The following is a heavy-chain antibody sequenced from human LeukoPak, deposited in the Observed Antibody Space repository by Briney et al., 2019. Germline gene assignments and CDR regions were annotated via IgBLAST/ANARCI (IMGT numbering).Heavy chain of an antibody. J-gene: IGHJ5*02. CDR1: GFTFSSYS. V-gene: IGHV3-21*01. D-gene: IGHD5-18*01. CDR2: ISSSSSYI. CDR3: ARVPVHTAMDLNWFDP. Sequence: PGGSLRLSCAASGFTFSSYSMNWVRQAPGKGLEWVSSISSSSSYIYYADSVKGRFTISRDNAKNSLYLQMNSLRAEDTAVYYCARVPVHTAMDLNWFDPWGQGTLVTVSS.